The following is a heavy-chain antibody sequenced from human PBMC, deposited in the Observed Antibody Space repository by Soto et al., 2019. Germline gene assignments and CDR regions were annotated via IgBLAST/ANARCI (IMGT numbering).Heavy chain of an antibody. CDR3: ARGGYSSSWRGFYYGMDV. CDR2: INPNSGGT. CDR1: GYTFTGYY. Sequence: QVQLVQSGAEVKKPGASVKVSCKAYGYTFTGYYMHWVRQAPGQGLEWMGWINPNSGGTNYAQKFQGWVTMTRDTSISTAYMELSRLRSDDTAVYYCARGGYSSSWRGFYYGMDVWGQGTTVTVSS. D-gene: IGHD6-13*01. V-gene: IGHV1-2*04. J-gene: IGHJ6*02.